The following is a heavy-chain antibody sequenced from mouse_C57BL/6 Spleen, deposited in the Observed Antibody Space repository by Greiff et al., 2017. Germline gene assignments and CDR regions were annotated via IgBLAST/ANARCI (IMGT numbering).Heavy chain of an antibody. Sequence: EVQLQQSGPELVKPGASVKISCKASGYTFTDYYMTWVKQSHGKSLEWIGDINPNNGGTSYNQKFKGKATLTVDKSSSTAYMELRSLTSEDSAVYYCARGGGYYFDDWGQGTTLTVSS. D-gene: IGHD1-1*02. CDR2: INPNNGGT. V-gene: IGHV1-26*01. CDR3: ARGGGYYFDD. J-gene: IGHJ2*01. CDR1: GYTFTDYY.